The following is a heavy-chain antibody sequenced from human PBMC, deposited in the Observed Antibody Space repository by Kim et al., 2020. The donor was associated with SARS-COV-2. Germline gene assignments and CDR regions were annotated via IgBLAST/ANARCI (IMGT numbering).Heavy chain of an antibody. CDR1: GGSFSGYY. CDR2: INHSGST. D-gene: IGHD3-10*01. V-gene: IGHV4-34*01. J-gene: IGHJ6*01. Sequence: SETLSLTCAVYGGSFSGYYWSWIRQPPGKGLEWIGEINHSGSTNYNPSLKSRVTISVDTSKNQFSLKLSSVTAADTAVYYCAREGRRSGSKLNYGMDVWG. CDR3: AREGRRSGSKLNYGMDV.